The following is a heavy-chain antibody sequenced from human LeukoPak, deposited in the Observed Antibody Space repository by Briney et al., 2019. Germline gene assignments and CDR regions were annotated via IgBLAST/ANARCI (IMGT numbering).Heavy chain of an antibody. V-gene: IGHV3-30*18. D-gene: IGHD6-19*01. CDR3: AKDLNIAVAGDFDY. Sequence: GRSLRLSCAASGFTFSSYGMHWVRQAPGKGLEWVAVISYDGSNKYYADSVKGRFTISRDNSKNTLYLQMNSLRAEDTAVYYCAKDLNIAVAGDFDYWGQGTLVAVSS. CDR2: ISYDGSNK. CDR1: GFTFSSYG. J-gene: IGHJ4*02.